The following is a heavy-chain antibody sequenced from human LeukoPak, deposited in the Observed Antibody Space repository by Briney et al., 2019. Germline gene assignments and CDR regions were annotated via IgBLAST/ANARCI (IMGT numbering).Heavy chain of an antibody. V-gene: IGHV3-30*18. D-gene: IGHD5-12*01. CDR2: ISYDGSNK. Sequence: QPGRSLRLSCAASGLTFSSYGMHWVRQAPGKGLEWVALISYDGSNKYYADSVTGRFTISRDNSKNTLYLQMNSLRAEDTAVNYCAKDGGYRWGQGTLVTVSS. CDR3: AKDGGYR. J-gene: IGHJ4*02. CDR1: GLTFSSYG.